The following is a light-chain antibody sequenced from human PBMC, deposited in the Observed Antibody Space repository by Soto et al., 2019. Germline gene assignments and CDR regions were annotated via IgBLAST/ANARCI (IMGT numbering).Light chain of an antibody. V-gene: IGKV4-1*01. Sequence: DIVMTQSPESLAVSLGERAVINCKSSQTVLYSSNNKNYLAWYQQKPGQPPKLLIYWASTRESGVPDRFNGSGSGTDFTLTISSLQAEDVAVYYCQQHYGTITFGQGTRLEIK. CDR2: WAS. CDR3: QQHYGTIT. CDR1: QTVLYSSNNKNY. J-gene: IGKJ5*01.